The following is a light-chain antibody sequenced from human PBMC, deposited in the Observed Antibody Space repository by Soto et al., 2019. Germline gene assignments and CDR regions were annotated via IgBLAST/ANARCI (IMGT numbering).Light chain of an antibody. V-gene: IGKV3-15*01. CDR2: GAS. Sequence: EIMMTQSPVTLSVSPGERATLSCRASQSVNSNLAWYQQKPGQAPRLLICGASTRATGIPASFIGNGSGTEFTLTASSLQPEDFAVYYCQQYGRSPWTFGQGTKVEIK. CDR1: QSVNSN. CDR3: QQYGRSPWT. J-gene: IGKJ1*01.